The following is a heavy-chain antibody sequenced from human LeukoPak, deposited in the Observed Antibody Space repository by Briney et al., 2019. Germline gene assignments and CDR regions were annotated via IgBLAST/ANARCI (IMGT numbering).Heavy chain of an antibody. V-gene: IGHV4-34*01. Sequence: SETLSLTCAVYGGSFSGYYWSWIRQPPGKGLEWIGEINHSGSTNYNPSLKSRVTISVDTSKNQFSLKLSSVTAADTAVYYCAREDWNYVRAFDIWGQGTMVTVSS. CDR2: INHSGST. CDR3: AREDWNYVRAFDI. D-gene: IGHD1-7*01. CDR1: GGSFSGYY. J-gene: IGHJ3*02.